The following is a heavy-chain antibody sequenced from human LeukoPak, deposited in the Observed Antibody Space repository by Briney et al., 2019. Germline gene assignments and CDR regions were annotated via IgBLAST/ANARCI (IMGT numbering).Heavy chain of an antibody. J-gene: IGHJ3*02. CDR1: GFTFSSYS. CDR2: ISSSSSTI. V-gene: IGHV3-48*04. CDR3: ARELGSYYYGSGSTDAFDI. Sequence: GGSLRLSCAASGFTFSSYSMNWVRQAPGKGLEWVSYISSSSSTIYYADSVKGRFTISRDNAKNSLYLQMKSLRAEDTAVYYCARELGSYYYGSGSTDAFDIWGQGTMVTVSS. D-gene: IGHD3-10*01.